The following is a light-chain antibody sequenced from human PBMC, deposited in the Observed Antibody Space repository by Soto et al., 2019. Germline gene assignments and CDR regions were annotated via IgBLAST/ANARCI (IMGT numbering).Light chain of an antibody. CDR3: HQYNSWPPF. Sequence: EIVMTQSPATLSVSPGERATLSCRASQSVSSNLAWYQRKPGQAPRLLIYGASTRATGIPARFSGSGYGTEFTHTISSLQSEDIAVYYCHQYNSWPPFFVGGTKVESK. CDR2: GAS. J-gene: IGKJ4*01. CDR1: QSVSSN. V-gene: IGKV3-15*01.